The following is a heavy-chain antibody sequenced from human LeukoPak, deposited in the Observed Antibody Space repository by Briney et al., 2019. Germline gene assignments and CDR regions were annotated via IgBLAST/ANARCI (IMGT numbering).Heavy chain of an antibody. Sequence: ASVKVSCKASGYTFTSYGISWVRQAPGQGLEWMGWISPYNGNTDHSQQFQDRLSMTTDTSTSTAYMELRSLRSDDTAVYYCARGTRLVSDTSFDFWGQGTLVTVSS. CDR3: ARGTRLVSDTSFDF. CDR1: GYTFTSYG. V-gene: IGHV1-18*01. D-gene: IGHD2-21*02. CDR2: ISPYNGNT. J-gene: IGHJ4*02.